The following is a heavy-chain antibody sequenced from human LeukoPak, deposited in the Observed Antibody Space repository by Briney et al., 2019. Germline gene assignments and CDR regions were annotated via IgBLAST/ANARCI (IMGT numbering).Heavy chain of an antibody. CDR1: GFTFSSYD. V-gene: IGHV3-13*04. Sequence: PGGSLRLSCAASGFTFSSYDMHWVRQATGKGLEWVSALGNAGATYYPASVKGRFTISRENAKTSLYLQMNSLRAGDTAVYYCAREVYDSSGYPPPPNYGMDVWGQGTTVTVPS. D-gene: IGHD3-22*01. J-gene: IGHJ6*02. CDR2: LGNAGAT. CDR3: AREVYDSSGYPPPPNYGMDV.